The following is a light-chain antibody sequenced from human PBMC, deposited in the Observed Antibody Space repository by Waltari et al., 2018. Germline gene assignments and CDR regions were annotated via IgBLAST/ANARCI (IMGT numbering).Light chain of an antibody. Sequence: SYELTQPPSVSVSAGQTASITCSGDKLGHKFVCWFRQRPGQSPVLVIYQDKKRPSGIPGRVSGSNSGNTATLTISGTQPLDEADYYCQAWDSSSDSYVFGSGTKVTV. V-gene: IGLV3-1*01. CDR1: KLGHKF. J-gene: IGLJ1*01. CDR3: QAWDSSSDSYV. CDR2: QDK.